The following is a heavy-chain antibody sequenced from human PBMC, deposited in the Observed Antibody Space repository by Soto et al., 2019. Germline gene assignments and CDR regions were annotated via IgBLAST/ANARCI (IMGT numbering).Heavy chain of an antibody. CDR1: GGSISSGDYY. D-gene: IGHD3-3*01. CDR3: ARVSPIFGVVTIGDNWFDP. J-gene: IGHJ5*02. V-gene: IGHV4-30-4*01. Sequence: SETVSLTCTVSGGSISSGDYYWSWIRQPPGKGLEWIGYIYYSGSTYYNPSLKSRVTISVDTSKNQFSLKLSSVTAADTAVYYCARVSPIFGVVTIGDNWFDPWGQGTLVTVSS. CDR2: IYYSGST.